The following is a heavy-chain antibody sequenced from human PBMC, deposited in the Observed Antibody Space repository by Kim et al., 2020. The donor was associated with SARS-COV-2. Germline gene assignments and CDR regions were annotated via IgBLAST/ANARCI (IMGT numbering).Heavy chain of an antibody. CDR2: IIPIFGTT. Sequence: SVKVSCKASGGTFSTYAISWVRQAPGQGLEWMGGIIPIFGTTNFAQKFQGRVTITADESTSTAYMELSSLRSEDTAVYYCAREKRPHDYGDYYLRGDTFDIWGQGTMVTVSS. CDR3: AREKRPHDYGDYYLRGDTFDI. D-gene: IGHD4-17*01. V-gene: IGHV1-69*13. CDR1: GGTFSTYA. J-gene: IGHJ3*02.